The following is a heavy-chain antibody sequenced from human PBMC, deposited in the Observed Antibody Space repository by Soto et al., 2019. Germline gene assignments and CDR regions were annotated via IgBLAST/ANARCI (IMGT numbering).Heavy chain of an antibody. CDR3: GGVAEGIGMDV. D-gene: IGHD3-3*01. CDR1: VYTFTNYA. J-gene: IGHJ6*02. Sequence: QGQLVQSGAEVKKPRASVKVSFKASVYTFTNYAINWVRKAPGQGLEWMGWMSPNSGTTGSAQKFQGRVTMTRNTSISTAYMELSGLRSEDTAVYYCGGVAEGIGMDVWGQGTTVIVSS. V-gene: IGHV1-8*01. CDR2: MSPNSGTT.